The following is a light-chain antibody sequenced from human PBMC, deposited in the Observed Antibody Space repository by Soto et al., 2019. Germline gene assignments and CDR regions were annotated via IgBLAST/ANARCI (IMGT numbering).Light chain of an antibody. CDR3: SSYATINTLL. CDR1: SSDVGAYDY. Sequence: QSALTQPASVSGSPGQSITISCTGTSSDVGAYDYVSWYQHHPGKAPKLLIYDVSYRPSGGSDRFSGSKSDNTASLTISGLHTEDEAAYYCSSYATINTLLFGGGTKLTVL. V-gene: IGLV2-14*03. J-gene: IGLJ2*01. CDR2: DVS.